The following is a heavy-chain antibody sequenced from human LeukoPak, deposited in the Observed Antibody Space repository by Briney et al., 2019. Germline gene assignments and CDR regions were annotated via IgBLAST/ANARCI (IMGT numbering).Heavy chain of an antibody. Sequence: SETLSLTCTVSGGSISSYYWSWIRQPAGKGLEWIGRIYTSGSTNYNPSLKSRVTMSVDTSKNQFPLKLSSVTAADTAVYYCAREIVRCSSTSCLPPSLDYWGQGTLVTVSS. D-gene: IGHD2-2*01. J-gene: IGHJ4*02. CDR1: GGSISSYY. V-gene: IGHV4-4*07. CDR2: IYTSGST. CDR3: AREIVRCSSTSCLPPSLDY.